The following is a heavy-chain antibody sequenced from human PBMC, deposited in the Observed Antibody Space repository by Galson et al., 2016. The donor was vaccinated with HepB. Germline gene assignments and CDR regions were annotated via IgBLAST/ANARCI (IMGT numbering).Heavy chain of an antibody. CDR2: INWNGGST. J-gene: IGHJ4*02. CDR1: GFTFDDYG. CDR3: ARDGYCSGGSCYSNLDY. V-gene: IGHV3-20*04. Sequence: SLRLSCAASGFTFDDYGMSWVRQSPGKGLEWVSGINWNGGSTGYADSVKGRFTISRDIAKNSLYLQMNSLRAEDTALYYCARDGYCSGGSCYSNLDYWGQGTLVTVSS. D-gene: IGHD2-15*01.